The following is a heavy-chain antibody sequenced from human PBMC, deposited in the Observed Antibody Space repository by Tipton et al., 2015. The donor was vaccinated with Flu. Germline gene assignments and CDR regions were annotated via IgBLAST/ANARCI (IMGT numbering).Heavy chain of an antibody. CDR1: GGSISYYY. Sequence: TLSLTCSVSGGSISYYYWNWIRQPPGKGLEWIGFSYYSGSTSYNPSLQSRVTISVDTSRNQFSLNLKSVTAADTAVYYCARAPIWSGYVTYAMDVWGQGTTVTVS. J-gene: IGHJ6*02. D-gene: IGHD3-3*01. V-gene: IGHV4-59*01. CDR2: SYYSGST. CDR3: ARAPIWSGYVTYAMDV.